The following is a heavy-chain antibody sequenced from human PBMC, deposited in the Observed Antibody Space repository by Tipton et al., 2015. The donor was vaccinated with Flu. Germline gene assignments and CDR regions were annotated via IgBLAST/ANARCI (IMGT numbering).Heavy chain of an antibody. CDR2: IGTAGDT. D-gene: IGHD3-3*01. V-gene: IGHV3-13*01. Sequence: SLRLSCAASGFTFSSYDMHWVRQATGKGLEWVSAIGTAGDTYYPGSVKGRFTISRENAKNSLYLQMNSLRAGDTAVYYCARVGGVYDFWSGYYYYYYGMDVWGQGTTVTVSS. CDR1: GFTFSSYD. J-gene: IGHJ6*02. CDR3: ARVGGVYDFWSGYYYYYYGMDV.